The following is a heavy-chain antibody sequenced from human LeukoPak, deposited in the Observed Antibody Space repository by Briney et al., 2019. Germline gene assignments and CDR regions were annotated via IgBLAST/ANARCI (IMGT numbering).Heavy chain of an antibody. V-gene: IGHV1-18*04. CDR1: GYTFTTYG. Sequence: ASVKVSCKASGYTFTTYGISWVRQAPGQGLEWMGWISAYNGNTNYAQKLQGRVTMTTDTSTSTAYMELRSLRSDDTAVYYCARIYSYGNGVYYLDYWGQGTLVTVSS. J-gene: IGHJ4*02. CDR3: ARIYSYGNGVYYLDY. D-gene: IGHD5-18*01. CDR2: ISAYNGNT.